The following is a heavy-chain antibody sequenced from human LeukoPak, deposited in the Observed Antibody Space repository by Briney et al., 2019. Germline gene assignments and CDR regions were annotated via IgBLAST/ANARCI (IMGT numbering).Heavy chain of an antibody. CDR3: TTDVEYGSSTSCDVDP. CDR1: GFTFSNAW. D-gene: IGHD2-2*01. V-gene: IGHV3-15*01. J-gene: IGHJ5*02. Sequence: GGSLRLSCAASGFTFSNAWLCWVRQAPGEGLEWVGRLKSKTDGGTTDYTAPVTGRFTISRAESKNRLYLQMDNLKTEDTAVYYCTTDVEYGSSTSCDVDPWGQGTLVTVSS. CDR2: LKSKTDGGTT.